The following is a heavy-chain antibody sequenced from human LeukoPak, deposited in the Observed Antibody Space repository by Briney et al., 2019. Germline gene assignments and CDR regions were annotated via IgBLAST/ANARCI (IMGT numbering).Heavy chain of an antibody. CDR1: GYSLTNGYY. J-gene: IGHJ6*03. Sequence: SETLSLTCTVSGYSLTNGYYWVWIRQPPGKGLEWIGAVYHSGTTYYNPSLRSRVATSVDTSKNQFSLKLSSVTAADTAVYFFARSGPYYYHYLDVWGRGTTVTVSS. D-gene: IGHD3-10*01. CDR2: VYHSGTT. V-gene: IGHV4-38-2*02. CDR3: ARSGPYYYHYLDV.